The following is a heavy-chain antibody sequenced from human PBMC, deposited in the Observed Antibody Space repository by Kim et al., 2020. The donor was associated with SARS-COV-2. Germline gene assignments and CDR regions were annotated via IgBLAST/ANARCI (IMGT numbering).Heavy chain of an antibody. V-gene: IGHV4-39*01. D-gene: IGHD3-22*01. Sequence: SETLSLTCTVSGGSISSSSYYWGWIRQPPGKGLEWIGSIYYSGSTYYNPSLKSRVTISVDTSKNQFSLKLSSVTAADTAVYYCASFITRAVDAFDIWGQGTMVTVSS. CDR3: ASFITRAVDAFDI. J-gene: IGHJ3*02. CDR2: IYYSGST. CDR1: GGSISSSSYY.